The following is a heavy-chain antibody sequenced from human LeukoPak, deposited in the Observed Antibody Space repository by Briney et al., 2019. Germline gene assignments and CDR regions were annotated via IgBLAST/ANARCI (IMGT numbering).Heavy chain of an antibody. CDR2: FYPGDSDV. CDR3: ARQDGSSPRFDY. D-gene: IGHD6-6*01. V-gene: IGHV5-51*01. Sequence: GESLKISCKASGYSFTSHWIAWVRQMPGRGLEWMGMFYPGDSDVKYSPSFRGQVTISADKPITTAYLQWNSLKASDTAMYYCARQDGSSPRFDYWGQGTLVTVSS. J-gene: IGHJ4*02. CDR1: GYSFTSHW.